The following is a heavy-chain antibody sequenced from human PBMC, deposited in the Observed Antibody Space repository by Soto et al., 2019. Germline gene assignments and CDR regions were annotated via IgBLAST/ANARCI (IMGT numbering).Heavy chain of an antibody. J-gene: IGHJ6*02. CDR1: GGSISSYY. D-gene: IGHD2-15*01. V-gene: IGHV4-59*01. CDR3: ARSHVVTVGNGMDV. Sequence: SETLSLTCTVSGGSISSYYWSWIRQPPGKGLEWIGYIYYSGSTNYNPSLKSRVTISVDTSKNQFSLKLSSVTAADTAVCYCARSHVVTVGNGMDVWGQGTTVTVSS. CDR2: IYYSGST.